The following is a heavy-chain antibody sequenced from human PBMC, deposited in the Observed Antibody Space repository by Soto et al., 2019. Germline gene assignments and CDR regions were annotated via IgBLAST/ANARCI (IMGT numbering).Heavy chain of an antibody. V-gene: IGHV1-3*01. Sequence: ASVKVSGKASGYTFTSYAMHWVRQAPGQRLEWMGWINAGNGNTKYSQKFQGRVTITRDTSASTAYMELSSLRSEDTAVYYCARVKPVVPAAVDYYYYGMDVWGQGTTVTVSS. CDR1: GYTFTSYA. J-gene: IGHJ6*02. CDR2: INAGNGNT. CDR3: ARVKPVVPAAVDYYYYGMDV. D-gene: IGHD2-2*01.